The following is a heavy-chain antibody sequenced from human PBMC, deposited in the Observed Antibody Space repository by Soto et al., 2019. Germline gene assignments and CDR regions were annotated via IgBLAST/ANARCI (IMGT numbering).Heavy chain of an antibody. CDR1: GGIFSTYA. J-gene: IGHJ1*01. V-gene: IGHV1-69*01. D-gene: IGHD3-10*01. CDR2: IIPLFGTP. Sequence: QVQLVQSGAEVKKPGSSVKVSCKSSGGIFSTYAISWLRQAPGQGLEWMGGIIPLFGTPNYAQRCQGRVTLTADESTSTAYMELSRLRSDDTAVYYCARDRDDYGSGNYYNRIDFWGQGTLVTVSS. CDR3: ARDRDDYGSGNYYNRIDF.